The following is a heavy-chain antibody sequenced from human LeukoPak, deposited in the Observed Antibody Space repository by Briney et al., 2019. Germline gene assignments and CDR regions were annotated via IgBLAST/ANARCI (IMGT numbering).Heavy chain of an antibody. Sequence: GGSLRLSCAASGFTFSSYAMRWVPQARGGGREWVSAISGSGGSTDYADSVKGRFTISRDNSKNTLYLQMNSLRAEDTAVYYCAKGVGYYYDSSGYYYFDYWGQGTLVTVSS. J-gene: IGHJ4*02. CDR3: AKGVGYYYDSSGYYYFDY. V-gene: IGHV3-23*01. CDR2: ISGSGGST. CDR1: GFTFSSYA. D-gene: IGHD3-22*01.